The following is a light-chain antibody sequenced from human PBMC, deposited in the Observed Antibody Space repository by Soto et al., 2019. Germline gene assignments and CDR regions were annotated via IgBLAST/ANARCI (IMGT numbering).Light chain of an antibody. CDR2: SNN. Sequence: QSVLTQPPSASGTPGQRVTISCSGSSSNIGSNTVNWYQQLPGTAPKLLIHSNNQRPSGVPDRFSGSKSGTSASLAISGLQSEDEADYYCAAWDDSLKGLVVFGGETKLTVL. CDR3: AAWDDSLKGLVV. V-gene: IGLV1-44*01. J-gene: IGLJ2*01. CDR1: SSNIGSNT.